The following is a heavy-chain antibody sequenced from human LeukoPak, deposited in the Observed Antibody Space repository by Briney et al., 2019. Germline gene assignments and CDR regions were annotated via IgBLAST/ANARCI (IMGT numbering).Heavy chain of an antibody. CDR3: ARDYYGDYEADH. CDR1: GYTFTSYG. J-gene: IGHJ4*02. V-gene: IGHV1-18*04. D-gene: IGHD4-17*01. Sequence: GASVKVSCKASGYTFTSYGITWVRQAPGQGLEWMGWISAYNGNTNYARKLQGRVTMTTDTSTSTAYMELRSLRSDDTAIYYCARDYYGDYEADHWGQGTLVTVSS. CDR2: ISAYNGNT.